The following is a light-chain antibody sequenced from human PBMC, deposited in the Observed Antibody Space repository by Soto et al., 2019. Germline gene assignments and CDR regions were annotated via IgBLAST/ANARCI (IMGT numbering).Light chain of an antibody. CDR2: AAS. CDR1: QSISGY. CDR3: QQSYSTLPLT. J-gene: IGKJ5*01. V-gene: IGKV1-39*01. Sequence: DIQMTQSPSSLSASVGDRVTITCRTSQSISGYLNWYRHKPGKAPTLLIYAASTLQSGVPSRFSGSGSGTDFTLTISNLQPEDFATYYCQQSYSTLPLTFGQGTRLEIK.